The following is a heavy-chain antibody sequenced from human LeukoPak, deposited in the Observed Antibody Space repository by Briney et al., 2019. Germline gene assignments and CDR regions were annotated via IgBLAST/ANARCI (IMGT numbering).Heavy chain of an antibody. CDR2: IKEDGSEK. CDR1: GFTFDHYW. D-gene: IGHD3-3*01. J-gene: IGHJ4*02. CDR3: ARSRSGFYEDY. V-gene: IGHV3-7*01. Sequence: SGGSLRLSCAVSGFTFDHYWMTWVRQAPGKGLEWVANIKEDGSEKNYVDSVKGRFAISRDNAKNSLSLQVNSLRAEDTAVYYCARSRSGFYEDYWGQGTLVTVFS.